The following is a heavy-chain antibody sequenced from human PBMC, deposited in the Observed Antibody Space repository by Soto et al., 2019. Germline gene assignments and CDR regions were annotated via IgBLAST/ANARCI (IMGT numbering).Heavy chain of an antibody. D-gene: IGHD6-19*01. J-gene: IGHJ6*03. CDR1: GYSFTNYG. CDR2: ISAFNGNT. Sequence: QDQLLQSGAEVKKPGASVTVSCKASGYSFTNYGITWVRQAPGQGLEWMGWISAFNGNTHYAQKLQGRATMTTDASTSTAFLELRSLRSDDTAVYYCARDRGVAPPVAGNTHYYYYMDVWGKGTTVTVSS. CDR3: ARDRGVAPPVAGNTHYYYYMDV. V-gene: IGHV1-18*01.